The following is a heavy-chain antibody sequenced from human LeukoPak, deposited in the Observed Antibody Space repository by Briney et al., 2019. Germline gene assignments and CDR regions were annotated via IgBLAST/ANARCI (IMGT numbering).Heavy chain of an antibody. CDR2: ISAYNGNT. D-gene: IGHD4-17*01. J-gene: IGHJ4*02. V-gene: IGHV1-18*01. CDR1: GYTFTSYG. CDR3: ARDNPYYGDYFDY. Sequence: AASVKVSCKASGYTFTSYGISWVRQAPGQGLEWMGWISAYNGNTNYAQKLQGRVTMTADTSTSAAYMELRSLRSDDTVVYYCARDNPYYGDYFDYWGQGTLVTVSS.